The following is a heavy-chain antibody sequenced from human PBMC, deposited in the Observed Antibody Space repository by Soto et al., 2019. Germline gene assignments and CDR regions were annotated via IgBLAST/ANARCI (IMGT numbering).Heavy chain of an antibody. J-gene: IGHJ4*02. Sequence: EVQLVESGGGLVQPGGSLRLSCAASGFTFSNYKMSWVRQAPGKGLEWVSYISTSSSIINYADSVKGRFTIYRDNAKNSLDLQMNSLRDEDTGVYYRVRDLLVAAPTNKYWGQGTLVTVSS. V-gene: IGHV3-48*02. CDR2: ISTSSSII. CDR3: VRDLLVAAPTNKY. CDR1: GFTFSNYK. D-gene: IGHD2-15*01.